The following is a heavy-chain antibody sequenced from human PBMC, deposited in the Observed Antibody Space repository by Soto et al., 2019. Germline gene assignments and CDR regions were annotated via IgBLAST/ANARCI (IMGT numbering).Heavy chain of an antibody. CDR1: GFTFSSYA. V-gene: IGHV3-30-3*01. J-gene: IGHJ3*02. D-gene: IGHD6-19*01. Sequence: QVQLVESGGGVVQPGRSLRLSCAASGFTFSSYAMHWVRQAPGKGLEWVAVISYDGSNKYYADSVKGRFTISRDNSKNTLDLKTNSLRAEDTAVYYCARERGSGSGWYRDAFDIWGQGTMVTVSS. CDR3: ARERGSGSGWYRDAFDI. CDR2: ISYDGSNK.